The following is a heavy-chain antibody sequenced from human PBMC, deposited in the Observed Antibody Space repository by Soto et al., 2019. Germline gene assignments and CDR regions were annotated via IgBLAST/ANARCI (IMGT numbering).Heavy chain of an antibody. CDR2: INPKSRGT. CDR3: ARVTLKAGNWFDP. Sequence: RXSVKVSCKASGYTFTDYFIHWGREAPGQGFEWMGWINPKSRGTTYAQKFQGRVTMTRDTSNSTAYMELRGLRSDDTAIYYCARVTLKAGNWFDPWGQGTLVTVSS. J-gene: IGHJ5*02. CDR1: GYTFTDYF. V-gene: IGHV1-2*02.